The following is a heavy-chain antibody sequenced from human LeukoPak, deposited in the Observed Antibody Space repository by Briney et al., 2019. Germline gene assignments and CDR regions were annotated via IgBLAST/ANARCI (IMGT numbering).Heavy chain of an antibody. V-gene: IGHV1-69*13. J-gene: IGHJ6*02. Sequence: VASVKDSCKASGGTFSSYAISWVRQAPGQGLEWMGGIIPIFGTANYAQKFQGRVTITADESTSTAYMELSSLRSEDTAVYYCARIIVVVPAAAYYYYGMDVWGQGTTVTVSS. D-gene: IGHD2-2*01. CDR1: GGTFSSYA. CDR2: IIPIFGTA. CDR3: ARIIVVVPAAAYYYYGMDV.